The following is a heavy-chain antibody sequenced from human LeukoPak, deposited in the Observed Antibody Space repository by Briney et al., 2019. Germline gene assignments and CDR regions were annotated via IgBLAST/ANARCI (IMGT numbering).Heavy chain of an antibody. D-gene: IGHD6-19*01. CDR3: ARGEQWLVSPFDY. J-gene: IGHJ4*02. V-gene: IGHV3-48*01. CDR1: GFTFSSYS. Sequence: PGGSLRLSCAASGFTFSSYSMNWVRQAPGKGLEWVSYISSSSSTIYYADSVKGRFTISRDNAKNSLYLQMNSLRAEDTAVYYCARGEQWLVSPFDYWGQGTLVTVSS. CDR2: ISSSSSTI.